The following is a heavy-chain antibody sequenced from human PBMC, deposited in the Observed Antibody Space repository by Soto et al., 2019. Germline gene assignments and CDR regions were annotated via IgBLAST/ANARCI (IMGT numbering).Heavy chain of an antibody. V-gene: IGHV4-39*01. CDR3: ARHVSTVTLYYYYYYGMDV. CDR2: IYYSGST. J-gene: IGHJ6*02. D-gene: IGHD4-17*01. Sequence: SETLSLTCTVSGGSISSSSYYWGWIRQPPGKGLEWIGSIYYSGSTYYNTSLKSRVTISVDTSKNQFSLKLSSVTAADTAVYYCARHVSTVTLYYYYYYGMDVWGQGTTVTVSS. CDR1: GGSISSSSYY.